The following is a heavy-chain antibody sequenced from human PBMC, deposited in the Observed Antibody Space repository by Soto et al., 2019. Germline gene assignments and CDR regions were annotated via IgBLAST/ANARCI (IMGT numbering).Heavy chain of an antibody. D-gene: IGHD2-21*02. CDR3: VRHPSDLWFDP. CDR1: GGSISSSSYF. CDR2: IYYSGST. V-gene: IGHV4-39*01. Sequence: QLQLQESGPGLVKPSETLSLTCSVSGGSISSSSYFWGWTRQPPGKGLEWIGSIYYSGSTYYNPSLKSRVTVSVDTSKNQFSLKLSSVTAADTAGYYCVRHPSDLWFDPWGQGTLVTVSS. J-gene: IGHJ5*02.